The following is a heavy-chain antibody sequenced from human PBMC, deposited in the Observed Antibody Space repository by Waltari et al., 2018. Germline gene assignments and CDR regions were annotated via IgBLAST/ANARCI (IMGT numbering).Heavy chain of an antibody. D-gene: IGHD3-22*01. CDR1: GGSFASYG. J-gene: IGHJ6*03. V-gene: IGHV1-69*14. CDR2: IIPTVGTT. CDR3: AGGYYESSGFSFYYFYHMDV. Sequence: QVQLVQSGAEVKKPGSSVTVSCKASGGSFASYGISWVRQAPGQGLEWKGGIIPTVGTTNYAQKFQGRVTINADKSTSTAYMHLTSLRSEDAAVYYCAGGYYESSGFSFYYFYHMDVWGKGTTVTVSS.